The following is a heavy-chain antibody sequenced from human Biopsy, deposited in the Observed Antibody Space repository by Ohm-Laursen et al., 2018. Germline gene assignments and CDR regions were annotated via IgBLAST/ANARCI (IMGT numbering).Heavy chain of an antibody. CDR2: IYYSWTT. D-gene: IGHD3-10*01. J-gene: IGHJ4*02. CDR3: ARAYFYGMGTSNYFLDS. V-gene: IGHV4-61*08. CDR1: GGSVRSPDHR. Sequence: SETLSLTCIVSGGSVRSPDHRWNWVRRAPGKGLEWISNIYYSWTTLYNPSLSGRVTMDLDRSTNQFSLKLKSVTSADTAVYFCARAYFYGMGTSNYFLDSWGQGALVTVSS.